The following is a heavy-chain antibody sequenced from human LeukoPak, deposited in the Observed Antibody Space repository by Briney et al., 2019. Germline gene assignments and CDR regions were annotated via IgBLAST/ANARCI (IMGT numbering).Heavy chain of an antibody. CDR1: GYTFTGYY. CDR3: ARTRESSSGWYPYYYYYYMDV. V-gene: IGHV1-2*06. J-gene: IGHJ6*03. Sequence: ASVKVSCKASGYTFTGYYMHWVRQAPGQGLEWMGRINPNSGGTNYAQKFQGRVTMTRDTSISTAYMELSRLRSDDTAVYYCARTRESSSGWYPYYYYYYMDVWGKGTTVTVSS. D-gene: IGHD6-19*01. CDR2: INPNSGGT.